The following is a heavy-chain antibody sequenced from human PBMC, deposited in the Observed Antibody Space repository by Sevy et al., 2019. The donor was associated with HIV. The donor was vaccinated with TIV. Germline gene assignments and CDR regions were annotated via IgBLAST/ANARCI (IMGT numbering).Heavy chain of an antibody. CDR2: ISYDRSND. J-gene: IGHJ1*01. Sequence: GGSLRLSCAASGFTFSAFSMHGVRQAPRKGLEWVATISYDRSNDHYADSVKGRFTISRDNSKSSLYLQMNSLRGEDTAVYYCALERLSSNVAEYFQNWGQGTLVTVSS. CDR3: ALERLSSNVAEYFQN. V-gene: IGHV3-30-3*01. D-gene: IGHD1-1*01. CDR1: GFTFSAFS.